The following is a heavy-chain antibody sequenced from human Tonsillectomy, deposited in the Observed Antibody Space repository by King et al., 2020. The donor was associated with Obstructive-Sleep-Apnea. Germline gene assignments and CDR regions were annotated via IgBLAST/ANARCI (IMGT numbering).Heavy chain of an antibody. CDR3: ARTVVPTMEDWIDP. CDR1: GYSISSGYY. Sequence: QLQESGPGLVKPSETLSLTCTVSGYSISSGYYWGWIQQPPGKGLEWTGSIYHSGITYYNPSLKSRVTISVDMSKNQFSLKLSSVTSADTAVYYCARTVVPTMEDWIDPWGQGTLVTVSS. V-gene: IGHV4-38-2*02. CDR2: IYHSGIT. J-gene: IGHJ5*02. D-gene: IGHD5-12*01.